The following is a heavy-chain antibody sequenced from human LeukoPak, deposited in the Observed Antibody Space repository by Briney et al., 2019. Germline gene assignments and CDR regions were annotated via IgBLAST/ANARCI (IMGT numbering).Heavy chain of an antibody. Sequence: PSETLSLTCTVSGGSISSYYWSWIRQPPGKGLEWIGYIYYSGSTNYNPSLKSRVTISVDTSKNQFSLKLSSVTAADTAVYYCARRTNLYYFDYWGQGALVTVSS. CDR1: GGSISSYY. CDR2: IYYSGST. J-gene: IGHJ4*02. D-gene: IGHD1/OR15-1a*01. CDR3: ARRTNLYYFDY. V-gene: IGHV4-59*08.